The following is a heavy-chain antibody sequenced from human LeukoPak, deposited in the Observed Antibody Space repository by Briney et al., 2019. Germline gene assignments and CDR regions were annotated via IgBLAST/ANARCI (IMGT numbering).Heavy chain of an antibody. D-gene: IGHD6-19*01. CDR1: GFTFSTYG. V-gene: IGHV3-30*18. CDR3: AKAHTSGWYYFDS. CDR2: ISYDGSTT. Sequence: GGSLRLSCAASGFTFSTYGMHWVRQAPGKGLEWVAAISYDGSTTYYADSVKGRFTISRDNSKNTLSLLMNSLRPEDTAVYYCAKAHTSGWYYFDSWGQGTLVTVSS. J-gene: IGHJ4*02.